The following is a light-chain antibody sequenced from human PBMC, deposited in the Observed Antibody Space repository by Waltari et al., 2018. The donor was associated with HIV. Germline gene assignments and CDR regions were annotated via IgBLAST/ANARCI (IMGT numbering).Light chain of an antibody. CDR3: QQYSNWPPVFT. CDR1: QSVSSN. V-gene: IGKV3-15*01. Sequence: EVVMTPSPATLSVSPGERAPLPCRASQSVSSNLAWYQQKPGQAPRLLIYGASTRDAGIPARFSGSGSGTEFTLTISSLQSEDFAVYYCQQYSNWPPVFTFGQGTKLEIK. J-gene: IGKJ2*01. CDR2: GAS.